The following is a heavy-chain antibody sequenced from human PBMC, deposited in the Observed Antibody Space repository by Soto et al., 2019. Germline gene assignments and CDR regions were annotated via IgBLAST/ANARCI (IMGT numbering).Heavy chain of an antibody. Sequence: SETLSLACAVYGGSFSVYYWNWIRHPPGKGLEWIGEIDPSGYTNYNPSLKSRVTISVDNPKTQFSLSLTSVTAADTAGYYFGRVRAWFDPWAQGTLVTVS. CDR2: IDPSGYT. D-gene: IGHD2-8*01. CDR1: GGSFSVYY. V-gene: IGHV4-34*01. J-gene: IGHJ5*02. CDR3: GRVRAWFDP.